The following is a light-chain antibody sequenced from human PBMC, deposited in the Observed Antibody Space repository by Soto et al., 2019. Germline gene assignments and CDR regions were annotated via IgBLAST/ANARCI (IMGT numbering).Light chain of an antibody. Sequence: DIQMTQSPSSLSASVGDRVSITCQASQDITDYLNWCQQKPGKAPNLLIYDASNLETGVPSRFSGSECGTDFTCTISSLQPEDISTYKYHNLPPLTFGGGTKVEIE. CDR3: HNLPPLT. J-gene: IGKJ4*01. CDR1: QDITDY. CDR2: DAS. V-gene: IGKV1-33*01.